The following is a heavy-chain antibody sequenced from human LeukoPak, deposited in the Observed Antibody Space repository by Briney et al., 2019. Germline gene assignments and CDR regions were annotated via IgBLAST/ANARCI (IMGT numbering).Heavy chain of an antibody. D-gene: IGHD3-10*01. CDR3: ARQTLSMVRGIRFWFDP. V-gene: IGHV4-61*02. CDR1: GGSISSGSYY. CDR2: IYTSGST. J-gene: IGHJ5*02. Sequence: SETLSLTCTVSGGSISSGSYYWSWIRQPAGKGLEWIGRIYTSGSTNYNPSLKSRVTISVDTSKNQFSLKLSSVTAADTAVYYCARQTLSMVRGIRFWFDPWGQGTLVTVSS.